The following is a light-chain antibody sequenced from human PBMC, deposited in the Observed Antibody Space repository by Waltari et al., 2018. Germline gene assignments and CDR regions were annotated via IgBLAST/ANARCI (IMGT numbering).Light chain of an antibody. CDR2: KDS. Sequence: SYELTQPPSVSVSPGQTARITCSGDALPNQYAYWYQQKPGQAPVVVIYKDSERPSGIPERFSVSTSGTTVTLTISGVQAEDEAHYYCQSTDSSGTSVVFGGGTKLTVL. J-gene: IGLJ2*01. CDR3: QSTDSSGTSVV. CDR1: ALPNQY. V-gene: IGLV3-25*03.